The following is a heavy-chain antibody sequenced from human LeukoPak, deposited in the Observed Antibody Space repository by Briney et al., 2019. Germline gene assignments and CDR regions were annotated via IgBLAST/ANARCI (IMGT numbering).Heavy chain of an antibody. CDR3: ARLFTYYYGSGSEGYFDY. Sequence: GASLQICCQCSGSIFANYWIGWGRPLPGKGQERMGIIYTGDSDNKNSPSFQGQVTISADKSITTSYLQWSSLNSSDTAMYYCARLFTYYYGSGSEGYFDYWGQGTLVTVSS. D-gene: IGHD3-10*01. J-gene: IGHJ4*02. CDR2: IYTGDSDN. CDR1: GSIFANYW. V-gene: IGHV5-51*01.